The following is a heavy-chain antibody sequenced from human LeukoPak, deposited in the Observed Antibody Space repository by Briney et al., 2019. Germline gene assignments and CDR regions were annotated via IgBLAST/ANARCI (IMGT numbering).Heavy chain of an antibody. CDR2: ISSNGGST. V-gene: IGHV3-64*02. CDR1: GFTFSSYA. J-gene: IGHJ4*02. CDR3: ARGGVLLWSTFDY. D-gene: IGHD3-10*01. Sequence: PGGSLRLSCAASGFTFSSYAMHWVRQAPGKGLEYVSAISSNGGSTYYADSVKGRFTVSRDNSKNTLFLQMGSLRAEDMAVYYCARGGVLLWSTFDYWAQGTLVTVSS.